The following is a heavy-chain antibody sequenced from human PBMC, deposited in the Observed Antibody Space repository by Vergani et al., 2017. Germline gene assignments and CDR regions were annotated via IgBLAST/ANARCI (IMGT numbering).Heavy chain of an antibody. J-gene: IGHJ4*02. CDR2: IYPGDSDT. D-gene: IGHD5-18*01. CDR1: GYSFTSYW. V-gene: IGHV5-51*03. Sequence: EVQLVQSGAEVKTPGESLKISCKGSGYSFTSYWIGWVRQRPGKGLEWMGIIYPGDSDTRYSPSFQGQVTISADKSISTAYLQWSSLKDTDTAMYYCASTRIGYSYGYDYWGQGTLVTVSS. CDR3: ASTRIGYSYGYDY.